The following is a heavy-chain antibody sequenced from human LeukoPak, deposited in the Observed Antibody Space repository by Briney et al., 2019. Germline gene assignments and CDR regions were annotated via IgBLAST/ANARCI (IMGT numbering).Heavy chain of an antibody. V-gene: IGHV4-59*01. D-gene: IGHD3-22*01. CDR2: IYYSGST. J-gene: IGHJ4*02. CDR1: GGSISSYY. CDR3: ARGNYYDSSGYPFS. Sequence: SETLSLTCTVSGGSISSYYWSWIRQPPGKGLEWIGYIYYSGSTNYNPSLKSRVTISVDTSKNQFPLKLSSVTAADTAVYYCARGNYYDSSGYPFSWGQGTLVTVSS.